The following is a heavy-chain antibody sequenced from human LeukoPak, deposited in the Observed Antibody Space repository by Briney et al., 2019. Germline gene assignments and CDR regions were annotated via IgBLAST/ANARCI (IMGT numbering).Heavy chain of an antibody. V-gene: IGHV4-34*01. CDR2: INHTGST. J-gene: IGHJ4*02. CDR1: GGSFSGYY. CDR3: ARATVTTVDY. D-gene: IGHD4-11*01. Sequence: SETLSLTCAVYGGSFSGYYWNWIRQPPGKGLEWIGEINHTGSTNYNPSLKSRVTLSVDTSKNQFSLRLRSVTAAGTAVYYCARATVTTVDYWGQGTLVTVSS.